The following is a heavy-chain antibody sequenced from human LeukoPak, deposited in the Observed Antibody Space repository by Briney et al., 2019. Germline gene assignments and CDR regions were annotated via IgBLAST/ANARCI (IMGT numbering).Heavy chain of an antibody. CDR1: GGSISNFY. CDR2: INYSGST. D-gene: IGHD3-10*01. J-gene: IGHJ6*03. V-gene: IGHV4-59*01. Sequence: SETLSLTCTVSGGSISNFYWTWIRQPPGKGLEWIANINYSGSTNYNPSLKSRVTISVDTSKNQFSLSLNSVTAADTAVYYCARFAYYYYYMDVWGKGTTVTISS. CDR3: ARFAYYYYYMDV.